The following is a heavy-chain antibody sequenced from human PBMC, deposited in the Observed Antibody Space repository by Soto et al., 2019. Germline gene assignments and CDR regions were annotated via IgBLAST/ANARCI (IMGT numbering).Heavy chain of an antibody. CDR1: GFNFNRHW. V-gene: IGHV3-7*04. D-gene: IGHD2-2*01. Sequence: GGSLRLSRAASGFNFNRHWMNWVRQAPGKGLEWVANIKEDGSETNYVHSVKGRFTVSRDDGKNSLYLQMDSLRVEDTAVYYCARAGASCYCPDYWGSGTLVTVSS. CDR2: IKEDGSET. J-gene: IGHJ4*02. CDR3: ARAGASCYCPDY.